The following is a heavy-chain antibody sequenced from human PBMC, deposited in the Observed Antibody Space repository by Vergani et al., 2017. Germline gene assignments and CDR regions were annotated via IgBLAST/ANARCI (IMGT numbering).Heavy chain of an antibody. J-gene: IGHJ5*02. CDR3: VRARPYGSGSFGWFDP. CDR2: IHASGTK. D-gene: IGHD3-10*01. Sequence: QVHLNEAGPGLVKPSQTLSLTCTVSGASITSGSFYWSWIRQPAGKGLEWIGRIHASGTKNYNPSLRSRVTLSVDTSKNQLSLKMISMTAADTAVYYCVRARPYGSGSFGWFDPWGQGTLVTVSS. CDR1: GASITSGSFY. V-gene: IGHV4-61*02.